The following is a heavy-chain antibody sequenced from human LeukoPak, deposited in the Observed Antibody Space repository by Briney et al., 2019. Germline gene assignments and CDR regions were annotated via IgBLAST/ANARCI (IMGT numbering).Heavy chain of an antibody. CDR1: GFTVSSNY. V-gene: IGHV3-53*01. J-gene: IGHJ3*02. CDR2: IYSDGST. D-gene: IGHD1-26*01. Sequence: GGSLRLSCAASGFTVSSNYMSWVRQAPGKGLEWVSVIYSDGSTYYADSVKGRFTISRDNSKNTLYLQMNSLRAEDTAVYYCARVMLDGVNPPSIVGASDDAFDIWGQGTMVTVSS. CDR3: ARVMLDGVNPPSIVGASDDAFDI.